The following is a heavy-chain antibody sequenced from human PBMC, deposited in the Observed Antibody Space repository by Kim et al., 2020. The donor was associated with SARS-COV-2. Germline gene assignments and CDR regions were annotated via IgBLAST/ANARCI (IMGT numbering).Heavy chain of an antibody. J-gene: IGHJ4*02. CDR2: AGSNK. CDR3: ARVHSSY. Sequence: AGSNKYHADSVKGRFTISADNSKNTRYLQVNSLSAEDTAVYYCARVHSSYWGQGTLVTVSS. D-gene: IGHD6-13*01. V-gene: IGHV3-30*01.